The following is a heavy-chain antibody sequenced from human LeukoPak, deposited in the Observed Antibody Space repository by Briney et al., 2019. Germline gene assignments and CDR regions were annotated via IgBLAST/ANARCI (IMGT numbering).Heavy chain of an antibody. CDR3: AKGLQWLVQGFDY. J-gene: IGHJ4*02. CDR2: ISATDGRT. D-gene: IGHD6-19*01. CDR1: GFSFSSYA. Sequence: PGGSLRLSCAASGFSFSSYAMSWVRQAPGKGLEWVSGISATDGRTYYADSVEGRFTISRDNSKNTLYLQMNSLRAEDTAVYYCAKGLQWLVQGFDYWGQGTLVTVSS. V-gene: IGHV3-23*01.